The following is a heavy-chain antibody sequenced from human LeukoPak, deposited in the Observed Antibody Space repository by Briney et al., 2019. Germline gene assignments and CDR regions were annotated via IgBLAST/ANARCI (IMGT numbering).Heavy chain of an antibody. J-gene: IGHJ4*02. V-gene: IGHV3-30*18. CDR3: AKAQRGDYYDSSGYQGGEFVDY. CDR1: GFTFSSYG. CDR2: ISYDGSNK. D-gene: IGHD3-22*01. Sequence: GGSLRLSCAASGFTFSSYGMRWVRQAPGKGLEWVAVISYDGSNKYYADSVKGRFTISRDNSKNTLYLQMNSLRAEDTAVYYCAKAQRGDYYDSSGYQGGEFVDYWGQGTLVTVSS.